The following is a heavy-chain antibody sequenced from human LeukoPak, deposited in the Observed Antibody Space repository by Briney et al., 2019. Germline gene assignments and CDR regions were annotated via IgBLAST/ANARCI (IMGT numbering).Heavy chain of an antibody. CDR2: IYWNDDK. V-gene: IGHV2-5*01. J-gene: IGHJ5*02. CDR1: GFSLSRGGVG. D-gene: IGHD4-17*01. CDR3: AHRGYGDYPSSKWFDP. Sequence: SGPTLVNPTQTLTLTCTFSGFSLSRGGVGVGWIRQPPGKALQWLAVIYWNDDKYYSPSLKSRLTITKDTSKNQVVLTMTNMDPVDTATYYCAHRGYGDYPSSKWFDPWGQGALVIVSS.